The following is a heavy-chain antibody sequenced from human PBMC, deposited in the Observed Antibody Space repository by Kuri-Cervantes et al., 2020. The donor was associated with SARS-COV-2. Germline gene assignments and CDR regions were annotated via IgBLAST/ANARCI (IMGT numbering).Heavy chain of an antibody. CDR1: GYSISSGYY. CDR3: ARGVLEHQFDGFDI. Sequence: SETLSLTCAVSGYSISSGYYWGWIRQPPGKGLEWIGSIYHSGSTYYNPSLKSRLSISLDTSKNQFSLKLSSVTAADTAVYYCARGVLEHQFDGFDIWGQGTMVTVSS. CDR2: IYHSGST. V-gene: IGHV4-38-2*01. D-gene: IGHD1/OR15-1a*01. J-gene: IGHJ3*02.